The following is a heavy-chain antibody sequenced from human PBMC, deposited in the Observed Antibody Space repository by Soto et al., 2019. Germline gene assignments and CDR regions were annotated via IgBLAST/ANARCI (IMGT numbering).Heavy chain of an antibody. V-gene: IGHV1-46*03. D-gene: IGHD3-10*01. CDR1: GYTFTSYY. Sequence: GASVKVSCKASGYTFTSYYMHWVRQAPGQGLEWMGKINPSGGSTSYAQKFQGRVTMTRDTSTSTVYMELSSLRSEDTAVYYCARDFGYYYGSGSSRGGYYYMDVWGKGTTVTVSS. CDR3: ARDFGYYYGSGSSRGGYYYMDV. J-gene: IGHJ6*03. CDR2: INPSGGST.